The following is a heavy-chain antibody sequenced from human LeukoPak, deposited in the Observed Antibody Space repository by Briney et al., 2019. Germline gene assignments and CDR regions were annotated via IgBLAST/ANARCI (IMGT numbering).Heavy chain of an antibody. J-gene: IGHJ6*02. CDR2: ISYDGSNK. Sequence: GGSLRLSCAASGFTFSSYGMHWVHQAPGKGLEWVAVISYDGSNKYYADSVKGRFTISRDNSKNTLYLQMNSLRAEDTAVYYCAKERTSDYYGMDVWGQGTTVTVSS. CDR3: AKERTSDYYGMDV. CDR1: GFTFSSYG. V-gene: IGHV3-30*18.